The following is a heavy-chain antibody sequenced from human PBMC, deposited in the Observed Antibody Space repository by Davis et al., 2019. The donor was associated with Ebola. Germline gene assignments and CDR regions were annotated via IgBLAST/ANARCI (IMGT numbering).Heavy chain of an antibody. Sequence: SLKISCAASGFTFDDYAMHWVRQAPGKGLEWVSGISWNSGSIGYADSVKGRFTTSRDNAKNSLYLQMKSLRAEDTALYYCAKDTASQVVPGAYYYYYGMDVWGQGTTVTVSS. J-gene: IGHJ6*02. CDR3: AKDTASQVVPGAYYYYYGMDV. D-gene: IGHD2-2*01. V-gene: IGHV3-9*01. CDR1: GFTFDDYA. CDR2: ISWNSGSI.